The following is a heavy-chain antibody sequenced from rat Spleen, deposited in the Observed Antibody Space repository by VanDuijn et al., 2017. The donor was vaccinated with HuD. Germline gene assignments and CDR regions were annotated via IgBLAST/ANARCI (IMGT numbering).Heavy chain of an antibody. CDR3: ARSPTEGNVMDA. CDR2: IWSGGST. Sequence: VQLVETGGGLVRPGRSLKLSCVVSGLTFSDYYMAWVRQPPGKGLEWIGEIWSGGSTHYNPALKSRLSISRDTSKSQVFLKMNSLQTEDTAMYFWARSPTEGNVMDAWGQGASVTVSS. CDR1: GLTFSDYY. V-gene: IGHV2S12*01. D-gene: IGHD1-11*01. J-gene: IGHJ4*01.